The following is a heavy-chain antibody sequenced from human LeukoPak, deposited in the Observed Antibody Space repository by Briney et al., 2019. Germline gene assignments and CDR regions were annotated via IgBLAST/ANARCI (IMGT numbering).Heavy chain of an antibody. CDR2: IYYSGST. CDR3: ARHYYDSSGYDY. V-gene: IGHV4-59*08. CDR1: GGSISSYY. Sequence: SKTLSLTCTVSGGSISSYYWSWIRQPPGKGLEWIGYIYYSGSTNYNPSLKSRVTISLDTSKNQFSLKLSSVTAADTAMYYCARHYYDSSGYDYWGQGTLVTVSS. J-gene: IGHJ4*02. D-gene: IGHD3-22*01.